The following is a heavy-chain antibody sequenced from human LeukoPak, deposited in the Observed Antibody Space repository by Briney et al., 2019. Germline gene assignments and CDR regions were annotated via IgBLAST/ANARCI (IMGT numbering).Heavy chain of an antibody. V-gene: IGHV3-74*01. J-gene: IGHJ4*02. CDR3: ARDRGPRTGFMVREAYDY. CDR1: GFTFSSDW. D-gene: IGHD3-10*01. Sequence: GGSLRLSCAASGFTFSSDWMHWVRQTPGKGLVWVSRISSDGTITNYADSVKGRFTISRDNAKNTLYLQMSSLRAEDTAVYYCARDRGPRTGFMVREAYDYWGQGTLVTVSS. CDR2: ISSDGTIT.